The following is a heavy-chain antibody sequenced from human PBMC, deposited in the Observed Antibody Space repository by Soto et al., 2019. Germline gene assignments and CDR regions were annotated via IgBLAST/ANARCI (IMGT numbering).Heavy chain of an antibody. CDR2: ISYDGSLQ. CDR3: VSDRGYGHASVPYS. V-gene: IGHV3-30*03. D-gene: IGHD5-18*01. Sequence: QAQLVESGGGVVQPGRSLRLSCAASGFAFSSYGMHWVRQAPGTGLEWVAVISYDGSLQHYADSVKGRFTISRDNAKNMVLLQMSSLRAQDTAVYYCVSDRGYGHASVPYSWGQGTLLSVSA. CDR1: GFAFSSYG. J-gene: IGHJ4*02.